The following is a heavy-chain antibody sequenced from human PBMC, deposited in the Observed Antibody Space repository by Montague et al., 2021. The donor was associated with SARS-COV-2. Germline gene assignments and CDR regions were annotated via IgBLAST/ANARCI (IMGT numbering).Heavy chain of an antibody. CDR2: MYYRGST. D-gene: IGHD6-19*01. Sequence: SETLSLTCTVSGGSISSSTYYWAWIRQPPGKGLEWIGIMYYRGSTYYNPSLNSRVFISVDTTKKQLSLTLTSVTAADTAVYYCATQEDPSGWIPGPLDFWGQGTLLSVSS. CDR1: GGSISSSTYY. J-gene: IGHJ4*02. V-gene: IGHV4-39*01. CDR3: ATQEDPSGWIPGPLDF.